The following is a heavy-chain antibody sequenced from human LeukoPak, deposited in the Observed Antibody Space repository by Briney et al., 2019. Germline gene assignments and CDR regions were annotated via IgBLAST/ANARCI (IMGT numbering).Heavy chain of an antibody. CDR1: GFTFSSYS. Sequence: TGGSLRLSRAASGFTFSSYSMNWVRQAPGKGLEWVSSISSSSSYIYYADSVKGRFTISRDNAKNSLYLQMNSLRAEDTAVYYCARDRGSGSFDYWGQGTLVTVSS. CDR3: ARDRGSGSFDY. J-gene: IGHJ4*02. D-gene: IGHD3-10*01. CDR2: ISSSSSYI. V-gene: IGHV3-21*01.